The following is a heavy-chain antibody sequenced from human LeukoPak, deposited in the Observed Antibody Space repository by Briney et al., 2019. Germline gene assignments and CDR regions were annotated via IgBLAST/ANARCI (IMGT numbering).Heavy chain of an antibody. Sequence: GGSLRLSCAASGFTFSSYAMSWVRQAPGKGLEWVSAISGSGGSTYYADSVKGRFTISRDNSKNALYLQMNSLRAEDTAVYYCVKGCSYTGCYTSDYWGQGTLVTVSS. CDR3: VKGCSYTGCYTSDY. CDR1: GFTFSSYA. V-gene: IGHV3-23*01. D-gene: IGHD2-15*01. CDR2: ISGSGGST. J-gene: IGHJ4*02.